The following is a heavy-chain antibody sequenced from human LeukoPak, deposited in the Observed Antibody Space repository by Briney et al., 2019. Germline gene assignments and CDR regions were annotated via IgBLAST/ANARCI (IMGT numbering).Heavy chain of an antibody. V-gene: IGHV3-23*01. Sequence: GGSLRLSYAASGFTFSNFEIGWVRQAPGKGLVWLSTISPRGDRTYDADSVRGRFIISRDNSKNTFYLQLNSLRAEDTAVYYCAKVFCSSPRCFVPFDYWGQGTLVSVS. J-gene: IGHJ4*01. CDR2: ISPRGDRT. CDR3: AKVFCSSPRCFVPFDY. D-gene: IGHD2-2*01. CDR1: GFTFSNFE.